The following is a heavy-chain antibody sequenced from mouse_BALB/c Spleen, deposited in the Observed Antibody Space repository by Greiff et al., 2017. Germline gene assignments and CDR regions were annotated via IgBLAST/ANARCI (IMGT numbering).Heavy chain of an antibody. CDR1: GFSLTSYG. V-gene: IGHV2-9*02. J-gene: IGHJ4*01. D-gene: IGHD2-3*01. CDR2: IWAGGST. CDR3: AREGYYDYAMDY. Sequence: VQLVESGPGLVAPSQSLSITCTVSGFSLTSYGVHWVRQPPGKGLEWLGVIWAGGSTNYNSALMSRLSISKDNSKSQVFLKMNSLQTDDTAMYYCAREGYYDYAMDYWGQGTSVTVSS.